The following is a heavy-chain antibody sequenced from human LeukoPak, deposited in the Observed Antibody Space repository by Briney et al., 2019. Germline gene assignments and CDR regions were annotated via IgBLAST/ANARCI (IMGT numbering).Heavy chain of an antibody. CDR2: IYTSGST. D-gene: IGHD2-15*01. CDR1: GGSISSYY. V-gene: IGHV4-4*07. J-gene: IGHJ4*02. CDR3: ARDYCSGGSCYLFDY. Sequence: PSETLSLTCTVSGGSISSYYWSWFRQPAGKGLEWIGRIYTSGSTNYNPSLKSRVTMSVDTSKNQFSLKLSSVTAADTAVYYCARDYCSGGSCYLFDYWGQGTLVTVSS.